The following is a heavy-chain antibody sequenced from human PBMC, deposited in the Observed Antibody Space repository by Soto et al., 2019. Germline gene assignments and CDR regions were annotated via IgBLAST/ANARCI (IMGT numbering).Heavy chain of an antibody. CDR2: ISGSGSTI. D-gene: IGHD3-22*01. Sequence: GSLRLSCAASGFTFSSYAVSWVRQAPGKGPEWISSISGSGSTIYYADSVKGRFTISRDNSKNTLYLQMSSLRAEDTAVYYCAKVFYYYDSSGYYYFDYWGQGTLVTVSS. V-gene: IGHV3-23*01. J-gene: IGHJ4*02. CDR3: AKVFYYYDSSGYYYFDY. CDR1: GFTFSSYA.